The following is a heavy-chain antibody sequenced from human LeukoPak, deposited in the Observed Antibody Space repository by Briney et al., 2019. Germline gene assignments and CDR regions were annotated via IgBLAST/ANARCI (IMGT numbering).Heavy chain of an antibody. CDR2: IRDNGGGT. CDR1: GFTFSTYS. J-gene: IGHJ5*01. Sequence: GGSLRLSCAASGFTFSTYSMSWVRQPPGKGLEYVSSIRDNGGGTDYADSVKGRFIISRDNSKNTLSLQMNTLRAEDTAVSYFGKCYRSFQFEWFDSWGKGTLVIVSS. V-gene: IGHV3-23*01. CDR3: GKCYRSFQFEWFDS. D-gene: IGHD6-19*01.